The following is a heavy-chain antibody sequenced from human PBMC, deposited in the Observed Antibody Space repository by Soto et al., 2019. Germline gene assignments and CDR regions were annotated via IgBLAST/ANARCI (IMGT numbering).Heavy chain of an antibody. J-gene: IGHJ5*02. CDR2: IYHSGTT. V-gene: IGHV4-4*02. CDR3: ARDDSSGYQGLFDP. Sequence: KPSETLSLTCAVSGGSISSSNWWSWVRQPPGKGLEWIGEIYHSGTTNYNPSLKSRVTISVDESKNQFSLKLSSVTAADTAVYYCARDDSSGYQGLFDPWGQGNLVTVSS. D-gene: IGHD3-22*01. CDR1: GGSISSSNW.